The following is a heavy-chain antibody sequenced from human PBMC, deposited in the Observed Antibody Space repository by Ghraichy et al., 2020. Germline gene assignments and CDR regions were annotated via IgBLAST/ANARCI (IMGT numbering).Heavy chain of an antibody. J-gene: IGHJ3*02. CDR3: AREGGTAFDI. D-gene: IGHD3-16*01. CDR1: TFTFSNYA. V-gene: IGHV3-30*04. CDR2: ISYDGRDI. Sequence: GGSLRLSCAASTFTFSNYAMHWVRQAPGKGLEWVAFISYDGRDIFYADSVKGRFTISRDNSKNTANLQMNSLRVEDTAVYYCAREGGTAFDIWGQGTMVTVSS.